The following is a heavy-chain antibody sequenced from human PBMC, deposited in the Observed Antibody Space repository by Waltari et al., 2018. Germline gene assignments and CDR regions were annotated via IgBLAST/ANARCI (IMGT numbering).Heavy chain of an antibody. CDR3: ASGRGFGEFLDYYYYYGLDV. J-gene: IGHJ6*02. CDR1: GASFSGHY. Sequence: QVQLQQWGTGLLMPSETLSLTCAVYGASFSGHYWSWIPQSPGTGLEWIGAVNHSGSTIYNPSLKTRVTISVDTSKNQFSLKLTSVTAADTAVYYCASGRGFGEFLDYYYYYGLDVWGQGATVTVSS. CDR2: VNHSGST. D-gene: IGHD3-10*01. V-gene: IGHV4-34*01.